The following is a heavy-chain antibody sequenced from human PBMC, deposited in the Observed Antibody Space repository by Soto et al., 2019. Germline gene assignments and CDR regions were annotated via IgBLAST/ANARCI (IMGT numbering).Heavy chain of an antibody. CDR3: ARDSGWLGDLLYYNWFDP. J-gene: IGHJ5*02. V-gene: IGHV3-74*01. D-gene: IGHD3-10*01. CDR1: GFIFSNSW. Sequence: EVQLVESGGGLVQPGGSLRPSCAASGFIFSNSWMHWVRQAPGKGLVWVSRINGHGTQTNYAASLQGRFSVSRDNAKNTLYLQINSLRVEDTAVYYCARDSGWLGDLLYYNWFDPWGQGTLVTVSS. CDR2: INGHGTQT.